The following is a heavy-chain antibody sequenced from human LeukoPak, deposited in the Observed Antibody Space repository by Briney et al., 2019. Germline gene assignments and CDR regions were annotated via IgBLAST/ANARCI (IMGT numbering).Heavy chain of an antibody. J-gene: IGHJ4*02. CDR2: ISAYNGNT. CDR3: ARGLLSSSDDY. D-gene: IGHD6-13*01. V-gene: IGHV1-18*04. Sequence: GASVKVSCKASGYTFTGYYMHWVRQAPGQGLEWMGWISAYNGNTNYAQKLQGRVTMTTDTSTSTAYMELRSLRSDDTAVYYCARGLLSSSDDYWGQGTLVTVSS. CDR1: GYTFTGYY.